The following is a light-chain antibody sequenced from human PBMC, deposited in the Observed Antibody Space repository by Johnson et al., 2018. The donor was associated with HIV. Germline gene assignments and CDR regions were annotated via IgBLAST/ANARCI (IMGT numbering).Light chain of an antibody. J-gene: IGLJ1*01. Sequence: QSVLTQPPSVSAAPGQKVTISCSGSSSNIGNNYVSWYQQLPGTAPKPLIYENNKRPSGIPDRFSGSKSGTSATLGITGLQTGDEADYYCGTWDSSLKVFGPGTKVTVL. CDR1: SSNIGNNY. CDR3: GTWDSSLKV. CDR2: ENN. V-gene: IGLV1-51*02.